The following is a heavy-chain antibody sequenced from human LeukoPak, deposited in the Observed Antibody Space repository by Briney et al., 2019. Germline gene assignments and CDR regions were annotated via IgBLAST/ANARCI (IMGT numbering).Heavy chain of an antibody. V-gene: IGHV3-74*01. Sequence: PGGSLRLSCAASGFTFSTYWMHWVRQAPGKGPLWVSRIKNDGSTTAYADSGKGRFTVSRDNAKNTLYLQMNSLRVEDTAVYYCARGESGESSYSYGEDVFDIWGQGTVVTVSS. CDR3: ARGESGESSYSYGEDVFDI. D-gene: IGHD3-16*01. CDR1: GFTFSTYW. CDR2: IKNDGSTT. J-gene: IGHJ3*02.